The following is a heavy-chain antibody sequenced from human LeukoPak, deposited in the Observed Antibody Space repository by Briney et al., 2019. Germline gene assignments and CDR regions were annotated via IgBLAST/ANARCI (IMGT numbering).Heavy chain of an antibody. CDR1: GFTFGGYA. Sequence: GGSLRLSCTASGFTFGGYAMSWVRQAPGKGLEWVSYISGSGYSTYHADSVKGRFTISRDNSKNTLFLQMNSLRAEDTAVYYCARSADGDIGDYCGEGTPVTVSS. V-gene: IGHV3-23*01. D-gene: IGHD4-17*01. CDR2: ISGSGYST. J-gene: IGHJ4*02. CDR3: ARSADGDIGDY.